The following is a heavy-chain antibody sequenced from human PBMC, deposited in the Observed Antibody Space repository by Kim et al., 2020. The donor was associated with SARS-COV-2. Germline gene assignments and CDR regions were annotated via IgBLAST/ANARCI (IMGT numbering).Heavy chain of an antibody. J-gene: IGHJ4*02. V-gene: IGHV4-59*01. CDR3: ARDDGSSFFDF. D-gene: IGHD6-6*01. CDR1: GGSISSYY. Sequence: GSLRLSCTVSGGSISSYYWSWIRQPPGKGLEWIGYIYYSGSTNYNPSLKSRVTISVDTSKNQFSLKLSSVTAADTAVYYCARDDGSSFFDFWGQGTLV. CDR2: IYYSGST.